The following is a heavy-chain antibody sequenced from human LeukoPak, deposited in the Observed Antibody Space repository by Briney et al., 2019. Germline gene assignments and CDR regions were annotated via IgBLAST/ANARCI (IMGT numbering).Heavy chain of an antibody. J-gene: IGHJ5*02. CDR1: GGSISSHY. CDR2: IYYSGST. CDR3: ARRYSSSWYVGFFDP. D-gene: IGHD6-13*01. Sequence: SESLSLTCTVSGGSISSHYWSWIRQPPGKGLEWTGYIYYSGSTNYNPSLKSRVAMSVDTSKNQFSLRLSSVTAADTAIYYCARRYSSSWYVGFFDPWGQGTLVTVSS. V-gene: IGHV4-59*08.